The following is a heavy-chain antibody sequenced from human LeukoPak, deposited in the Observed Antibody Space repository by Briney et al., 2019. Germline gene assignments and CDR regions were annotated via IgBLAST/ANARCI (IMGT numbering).Heavy chain of an antibody. CDR1: GYTFRSYG. D-gene: IGHD2-2*01. J-gene: IGHJ4*02. V-gene: IGHV3-30*02. CDR2: IRYDGSSQ. Sequence: PGGSLRLSCAASGYTFRSYGMHWVRQAPGKGLEWVAFIRYDGSSQYYADSVKGRFTISKDNSKNTLYLQMNSLRAEDTAVYYCAKDPAGSSSWTPDYWGQGTLVTVSS. CDR3: AKDPAGSSSWTPDY.